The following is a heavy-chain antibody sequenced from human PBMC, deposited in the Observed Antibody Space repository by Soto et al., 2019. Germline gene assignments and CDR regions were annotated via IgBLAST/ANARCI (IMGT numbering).Heavy chain of an antibody. Sequence: GGSLRLSCAASGFTFSTNAMHWVRQAPGKGLEYVSAISSTGVSTYYADSVKGRFTISRDNSENTLFLQMGSLRAEDMAVYYCAARYCSGGSCLYFQHWGQGTLVTVSS. CDR3: AARYCSGGSCLYFQH. V-gene: IGHV3-64*02. D-gene: IGHD2-15*01. J-gene: IGHJ1*01. CDR2: ISSTGVST. CDR1: GFTFSTNA.